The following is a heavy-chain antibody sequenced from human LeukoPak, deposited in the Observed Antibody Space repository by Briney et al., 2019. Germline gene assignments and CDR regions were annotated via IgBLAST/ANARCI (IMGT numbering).Heavy chain of an antibody. D-gene: IGHD3-22*01. J-gene: IGHJ4*02. Sequence: GGSLRLSRAASGFTFSSYGMHWVRQAPGKGLEWVAVIWYDGSNKYYADSVKGRFTISRDNSKNTLYLQMNSLRAEDTAVYYCARTPDYYDSSGYYFDYWGQGTLVTVSS. CDR2: IWYDGSNK. CDR1: GFTFSSYG. V-gene: IGHV3-33*01. CDR3: ARTPDYYDSSGYYFDY.